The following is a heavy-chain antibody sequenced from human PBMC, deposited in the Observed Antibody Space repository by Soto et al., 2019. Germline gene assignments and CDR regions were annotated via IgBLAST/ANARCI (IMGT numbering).Heavy chain of an antibody. D-gene: IGHD6-19*01. Sequence: QVQLVESGGGVVQPGRSLRLSCAASGFTFSSYAMHWVRQAPGKGLEWVAVISYDGSYKYYADSVKGRFTISRDNSKNTLYLQMNSLRAEDTAVYYCARDRIAVAGTGGFAYWGQGTLVTVSS. J-gene: IGHJ4*02. CDR2: ISYDGSYK. V-gene: IGHV3-30-3*01. CDR1: GFTFSSYA. CDR3: ARDRIAVAGTGGFAY.